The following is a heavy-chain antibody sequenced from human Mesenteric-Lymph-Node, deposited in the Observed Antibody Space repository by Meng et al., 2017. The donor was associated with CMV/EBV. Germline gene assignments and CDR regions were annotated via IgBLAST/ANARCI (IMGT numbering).Heavy chain of an antibody. CDR3: ALDSDIPVNNS. V-gene: IGHV4-34*01. J-gene: IGHJ5*02. Sequence: QVQLQQGGAGLLKPSETLSLTCAVFGGSFSGYYWSWIRQPPGKGLEWTEEINHRGVPNYVPSLKRRVTISLDRSKNQFSLTLSSVTAEHTAVYYCALDSDIPVNNSWGQGTLVTVSS. CDR2: INHRGVP. CDR1: GGSFSGYY. D-gene: IGHD2-15*01.